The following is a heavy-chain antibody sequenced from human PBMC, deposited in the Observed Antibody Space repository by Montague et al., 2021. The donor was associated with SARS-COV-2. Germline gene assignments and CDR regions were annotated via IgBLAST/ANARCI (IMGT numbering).Heavy chain of an antibody. D-gene: IGHD3-10*01. CDR3: ARGIRITMVRGVTFDD. CDR1: GFTFSSYS. V-gene: IGHV3-21*01. CDR2: ISSSSSYI. Sequence: SLRLSCAASGFTFSSYSMSWVRQAPGKGLEWVSSISSSSSYIYYADSVKGRFTISRDNAKNSLYLQMNSLRAEDTAVYYCARGIRITMVRGVTFDDWGQGTLVTVSS. J-gene: IGHJ4*02.